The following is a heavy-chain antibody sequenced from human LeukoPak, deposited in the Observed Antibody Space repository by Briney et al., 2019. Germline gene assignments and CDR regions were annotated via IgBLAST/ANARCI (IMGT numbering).Heavy chain of an antibody. CDR1: GFTFSSYA. V-gene: IGHV3-23*01. D-gene: IGHD2-2*01. J-gene: IGHJ4*02. CDR2: ISGSGGST. CDR3: AKSQDEYCSSTSCYAGNFDY. Sequence: PGGSLRLSCPASGFTFSSYAMSWVRQAPGKGLEWVSAISGSGGSTYYADSVKGRFTISRDNSKNTLYLQMNSLRAEDTAVYYCAKSQDEYCSSTSCYAGNFDYWGQGTLVTVSS.